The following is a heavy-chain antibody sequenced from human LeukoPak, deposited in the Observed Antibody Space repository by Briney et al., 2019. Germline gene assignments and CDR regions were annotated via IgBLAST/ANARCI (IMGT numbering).Heavy chain of an antibody. CDR3: ARLEGYCSSTSCSGAFDI. CDR2: INPNSGGA. D-gene: IGHD2-2*01. J-gene: IGHJ3*02. Sequence: ASVKVSCKASGYIFSGYYMHWLRQAPGQGLEWMGWINPNSGGADYAQKFQGRVTMTRDTSISTAYMALSRLRSDDTAVYYCARLEGYCSSTSCSGAFDIWGQGTMVTVSS. V-gene: IGHV1-2*02. CDR1: GYIFSGYY.